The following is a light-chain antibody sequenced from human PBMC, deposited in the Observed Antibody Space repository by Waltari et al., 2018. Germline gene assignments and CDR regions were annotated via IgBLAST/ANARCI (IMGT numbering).Light chain of an antibody. J-gene: IGLJ3*02. CDR1: DIGTKS. CDR2: DDT. CDR3: QVWDTRSDHWV. V-gene: IGLV3-21*03. Sequence: SYVLTQPPSVSVVPGKTATITCGGSDIGTKSVQWYQQKPGQAPGAVVYDDTGRPSGGPGRFSGSNAAHTAALTISRVEAGDEAHYFCQVWDTRSDHWVFGGGTKLTVL.